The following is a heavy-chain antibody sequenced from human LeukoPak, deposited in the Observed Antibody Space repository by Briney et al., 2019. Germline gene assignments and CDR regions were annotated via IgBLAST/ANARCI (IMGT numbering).Heavy chain of an antibody. Sequence: GGSLRLSCTASGITFGDYAMSWVRQGPGKGLEWVGFIRSKAYGGTTENAASVKGRFTISRDDSKSIAYLQMNSLRAEDTAVYYCAKNGRAIDYWGQGPLVPVSS. D-gene: IGHD4/OR15-4a*01. V-gene: IGHV3-49*04. CDR1: GITFGDYA. CDR2: IRSKAYGGTT. CDR3: AKNGRAIDY. J-gene: IGHJ4*02.